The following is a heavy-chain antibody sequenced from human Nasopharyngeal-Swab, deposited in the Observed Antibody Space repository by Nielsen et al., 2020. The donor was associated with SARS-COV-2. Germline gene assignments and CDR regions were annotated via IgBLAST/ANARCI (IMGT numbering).Heavy chain of an antibody. J-gene: IGHJ3*02. CDR1: GFTFSYAW. Sequence: GGSLRLSCAASGFTFSYAWMSWVRQAPGKGLEWVANIKQDGSDKYYVDSVKGRFTISRDNAKNSLELQMNSLRVEDTAVYYCGRGGKLGALDIWGQGTMVTVSS. CDR3: GRGGKLGALDI. V-gene: IGHV3-7*01. D-gene: IGHD3-16*01. CDR2: IKQDGSDK.